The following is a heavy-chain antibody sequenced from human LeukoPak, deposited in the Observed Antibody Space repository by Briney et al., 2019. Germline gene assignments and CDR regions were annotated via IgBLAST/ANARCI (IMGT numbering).Heavy chain of an antibody. CDR1: GFAFSSYA. V-gene: IGHV3-66*01. Sequence: SGGSLRLSCAASGFAFSSYAMSWVRQAPGKGLEWDSVLYSRGDPYYADSVKGRLTISRDSSKNTLYLQMNSLRAEDTAVYYCTGYTHKGVWGQGTTVTVSS. CDR3: TGYTHKGV. CDR2: LYSRGDP. J-gene: IGHJ6*02.